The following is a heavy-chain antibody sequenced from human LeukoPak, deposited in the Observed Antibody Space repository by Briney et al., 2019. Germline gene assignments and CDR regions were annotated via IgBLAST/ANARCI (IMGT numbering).Heavy chain of an antibody. Sequence: SETLSLTCTVSGGSISSYYWSWIRQPPGKGLEWIGYIYYSGSTNYNPSLKSRVTISVDTSKNQFSLKLSSVTAADTAVYYCARVRPSYYDSSDYYYFDYWGQGTLVTVSS. J-gene: IGHJ4*02. CDR1: GGSISSYY. CDR3: ARVRPSYYDSSDYYYFDY. D-gene: IGHD3-22*01. CDR2: IYYSGST. V-gene: IGHV4-59*12.